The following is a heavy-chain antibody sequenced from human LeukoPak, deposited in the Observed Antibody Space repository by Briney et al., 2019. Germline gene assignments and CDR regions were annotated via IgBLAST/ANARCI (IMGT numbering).Heavy chain of an antibody. CDR1: GYSFSSYG. Sequence: ASVKVSCKASGYSFSSYGIGWVRPAPRQGLEWMGWISAGNGNTNYAQKVQGRVTMTTDTSTSTAYMELRSLRSDDTGVYYCARVHYYDSSGYYYGAFDIWGQGTMVTVSS. J-gene: IGHJ3*02. V-gene: IGHV1-18*01. CDR3: ARVHYYDSSGYYYGAFDI. CDR2: ISAGNGNT. D-gene: IGHD3-22*01.